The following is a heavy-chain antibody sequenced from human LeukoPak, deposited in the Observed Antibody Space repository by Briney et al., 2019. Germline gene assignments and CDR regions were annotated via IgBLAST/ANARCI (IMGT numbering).Heavy chain of an antibody. J-gene: IGHJ4*02. CDR1: GGTFSSYA. Sequence: SVKVSCKASGGTFSSYAISWVRQAPGQGLEWMGGIIPIFGTANYAQKFQGRVTITRNTSISTAYMELSSLRSEDTAVYYCARRVAVAGTWDYWGQGTLVTVSS. CDR3: ARRVAVAGTWDY. D-gene: IGHD6-19*01. V-gene: IGHV1-69*05. CDR2: IIPIFGTA.